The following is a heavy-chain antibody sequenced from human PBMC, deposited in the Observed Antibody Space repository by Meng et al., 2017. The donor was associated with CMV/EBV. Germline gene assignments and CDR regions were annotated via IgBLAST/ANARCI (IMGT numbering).Heavy chain of an antibody. CDR1: GYTFTSYY. D-gene: IGHD2-2*01. CDR2: INPNSGGT. J-gene: IGHJ6*02. CDR3: ARDQSSTSYYYYGMDV. Sequence: ASVKVSCKASGYTFTSYYMHWVRQAPGQGLEWMGWINPNSGGTNYAQKFQGRVTMTRDTSISTAYMELSRLRSDDTAVYYCARDQSSTSYYYYGMDVWGQGTTVTVSS. V-gene: IGHV1-2*02.